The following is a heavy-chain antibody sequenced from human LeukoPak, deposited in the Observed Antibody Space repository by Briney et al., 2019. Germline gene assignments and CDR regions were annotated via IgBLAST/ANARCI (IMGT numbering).Heavy chain of an antibody. D-gene: IGHD2-2*02. V-gene: IGHV4-30-4*02. CDR2: IYYSGST. CDR3: ARARVVPAAIMGGYYFDY. J-gene: IGHJ4*02. CDR1: GVSISSGDYY. Sequence: SETLSLTCTVSGVSISSGDYYWSWIRQPPGKGLEWIGYIYYSGSTYYNPSLKSRVTISVDTSKNQFSLKLSSVTAADTAVYYCARARVVPAAIMGGYYFDYWGQGTLVTVSS.